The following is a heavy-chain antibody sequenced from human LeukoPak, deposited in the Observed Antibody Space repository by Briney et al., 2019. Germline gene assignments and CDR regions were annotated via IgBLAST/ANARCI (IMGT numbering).Heavy chain of an antibody. CDR3: ARGSAAMIIWLDY. CDR2: VYNSGST. Sequence: PSETLSLTCAVSGGSISSYYWSWIRQPPGKGLEWIGYVYNSGSTNYNPSLKSRVTMSVDTSKNQFSLKLSSVTAADTAMYYCARGSAAMIIWLDYWGQGTLVTVSS. D-gene: IGHD5-18*01. V-gene: IGHV4-59*01. CDR1: GGSISSYY. J-gene: IGHJ4*02.